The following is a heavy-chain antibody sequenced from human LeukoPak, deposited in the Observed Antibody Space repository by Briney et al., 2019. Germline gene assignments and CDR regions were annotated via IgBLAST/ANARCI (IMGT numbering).Heavy chain of an antibody. CDR1: GGSISSSSYY. CDR3: ARDSGYSYGHITPYFDY. J-gene: IGHJ4*02. CDR2: IYYSGST. D-gene: IGHD5-18*01. V-gene: IGHV4-39*02. Sequence: SETLSLTCTVSGGSISSSSYYWGWIRQPPGKGLEWIGSIYYSGSTYYNPSLKSRVTISVDTSKNQFSLKLSSVTAADTAVYYCARDSGYSYGHITPYFDYWGQGTLVTVSS.